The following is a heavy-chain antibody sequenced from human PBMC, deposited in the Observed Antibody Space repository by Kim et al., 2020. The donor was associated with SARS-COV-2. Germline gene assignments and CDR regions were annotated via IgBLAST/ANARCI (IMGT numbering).Heavy chain of an antibody. Sequence: GGSLRLSCAASGFTFSSYWMSWVRQAPGKGLEWVANIKQDGSEKYYVDSVKGRFTISRDNAKNSLFLQMNSLRAEDTAVYYCARHLDYRPFDYWGQGTLVTVSS. V-gene: IGHV3-7*03. J-gene: IGHJ4*02. D-gene: IGHD3-16*02. CDR1: GFTFSSYW. CDR3: ARHLDYRPFDY. CDR2: IKQDGSEK.